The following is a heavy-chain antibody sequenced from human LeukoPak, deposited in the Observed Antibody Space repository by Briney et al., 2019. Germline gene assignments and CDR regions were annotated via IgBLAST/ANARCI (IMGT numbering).Heavy chain of an antibody. V-gene: IGHV3-7*03. CDR3: AGIDAD. CDR1: GFSFSKPW. CDR2: INLGGTNK. D-gene: IGHD3-9*01. Sequence: GGSLRLSCGPSGFSFSKPWMQWVRQAPGKGLEWVATINLGGTNKYYVDAVKGRFSISRDDATSSLHLQMNSLRVEDTAVYYCAGIDADWGQGTLVTVSS. J-gene: IGHJ4*02.